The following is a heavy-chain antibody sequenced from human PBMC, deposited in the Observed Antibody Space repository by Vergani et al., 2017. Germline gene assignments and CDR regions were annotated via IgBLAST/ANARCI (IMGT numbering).Heavy chain of an antibody. J-gene: IGHJ6*03. CDR3: ARVNTETNGHLYYYYYMDV. Sequence: QVQLQQWGGGLLKPSETLSPTCVVDGGSFTSYHWTWIRQSPGEGLEWVGDIDHTGRPDYNPSLKSRLTMSVDKSRNHFSLTLNSVTATDTAIYFCARVNTETNGHLYYYYYMDVWGQGTAVTVS. V-gene: IGHV4-34*01. CDR2: IDHTGRP. D-gene: IGHD4-11*01. CDR1: GGSFTSYH.